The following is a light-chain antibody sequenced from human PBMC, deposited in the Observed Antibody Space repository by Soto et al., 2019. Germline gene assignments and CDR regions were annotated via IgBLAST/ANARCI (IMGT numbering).Light chain of an antibody. Sequence: IVVTQSPGTMSFSPGERATLSCRASQSVSSSYLAWYQQKPGQAPRLLIYGASSRATGIPDRFGGSGSGTDFTLTIRRLEPEDFAVYYCQQYGSSPPMYTFGQGTQLESK. J-gene: IGKJ2*01. CDR1: QSVSSSY. CDR3: QQYGSSPPMYT. CDR2: GAS. V-gene: IGKV3-20*01.